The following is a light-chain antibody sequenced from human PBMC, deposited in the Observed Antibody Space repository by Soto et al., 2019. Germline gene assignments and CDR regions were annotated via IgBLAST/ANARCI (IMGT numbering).Light chain of an antibody. CDR1: SSNIGSNT. Sequence: QSVVTQPPSASGTPGQRVTISCSGSSSNIGSNTVIWYQQLPGTAPKLLISSNNKRPSGVPDRFSGSKSGTSASLAISGLQSEDEADYYCAAWDDSMNAGVFGGGTKLTVL. J-gene: IGLJ3*02. CDR3: AAWDDSMNAGV. V-gene: IGLV1-44*01. CDR2: SNN.